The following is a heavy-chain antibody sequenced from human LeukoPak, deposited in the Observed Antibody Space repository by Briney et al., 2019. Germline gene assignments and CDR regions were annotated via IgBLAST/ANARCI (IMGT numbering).Heavy chain of an antibody. CDR2: INPNSGGT. CDR1: GYTLTSYY. V-gene: IGHV1-2*02. Sequence: ASVKVSCKASGYTLTSYYIHWVRQAPGQGLEWMGWINPNSGGTNYAQKFQGRVTMTSDTSITTTYMELSRLRSDDTAVYYCARDPRVVATRVSYMDVWGKGTTVIVSS. CDR3: ARDPRVVATRVSYMDV. J-gene: IGHJ6*03. D-gene: IGHD2-21*02.